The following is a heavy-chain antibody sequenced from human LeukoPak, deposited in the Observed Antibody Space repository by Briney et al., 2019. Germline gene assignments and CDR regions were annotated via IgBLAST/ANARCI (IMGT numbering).Heavy chain of an antibody. CDR3: ARRVQEARSIGSANWLDP. CDR2: IYTSGTT. J-gene: IGHJ5*02. V-gene: IGHV4-4*09. CDR1: GGSISTYS. D-gene: IGHD3-10*01. Sequence: PSETLSLTCTVSGGSISTYSWNWIRQSPGKGLEWIGRIYTSGTTNYNPSFGSRVTISVDTSINQLSLKLSSVTAADTAVYYCARRVQEARSIGSANWLDPWGQGILVTVSS.